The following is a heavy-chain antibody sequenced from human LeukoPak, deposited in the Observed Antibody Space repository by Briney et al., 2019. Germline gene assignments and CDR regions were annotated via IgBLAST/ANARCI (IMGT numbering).Heavy chain of an antibody. Sequence: GGSLRLSCAASGFTFSSFGMSWVRQAPGKGLEWVSSISSSSSYIYYADSVRGRFTISRDNPKNSLYLQMNSLRAEDTAVYYCARDGGTYDYGDYGGYWGQGTPVTVSS. CDR1: GFTFSSFG. D-gene: IGHD4-17*01. J-gene: IGHJ4*02. CDR2: ISSSSSYI. V-gene: IGHV3-21*01. CDR3: ARDGGTYDYGDYGGY.